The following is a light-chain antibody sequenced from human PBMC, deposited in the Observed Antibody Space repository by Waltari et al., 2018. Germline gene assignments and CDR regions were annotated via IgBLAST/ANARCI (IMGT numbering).Light chain of an antibody. CDR1: SSDGVVSNY. J-gene: IGLJ3*02. CDR2: EVT. CDR3: SSYGGNNNWL. Sequence: QSALTQPPSASGSLGPSVTISCTGPSSDGVVSNYVSWYHHHPGRAPKLIIYEVTKRPSGVPERFSGSKSGNTASLTVSGLQADDETDYYCSSYGGNNNWLFGGGTKLTVL. V-gene: IGLV2-8*01.